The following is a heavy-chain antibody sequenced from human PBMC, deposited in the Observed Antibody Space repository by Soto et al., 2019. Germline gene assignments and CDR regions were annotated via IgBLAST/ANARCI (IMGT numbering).Heavy chain of an antibody. V-gene: IGHV4-34*01. Sequence: SETLSLTCAVYGGSFSGYYWSWIRQPPGKGLEWIGEINHSGSTNYNPSLKSRVTISVDTSKNQFSLKLSSVTAADTAVYYCARRRNYRDHWGQGTLVTVSS. CDR1: GGSFSGYY. CDR2: INHSGST. J-gene: IGHJ5*02. D-gene: IGHD4-4*01. CDR3: ARRRNYRDH.